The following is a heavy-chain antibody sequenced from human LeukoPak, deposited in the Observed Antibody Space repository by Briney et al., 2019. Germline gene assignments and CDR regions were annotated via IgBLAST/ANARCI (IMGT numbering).Heavy chain of an antibody. Sequence: SETLSLTCAVSGGSIRSYNWNWIRQPPGKGLEWIGYISETGSTNYNSSLENRVTLSLDTSKSQISLNLRSATVADTAVYYCARQDALGKFPPPYYLDVWGKGTTVIIS. CDR1: GGSIRSYN. CDR3: ARQDALGKFPPPYYLDV. V-gene: IGHV4-59*08. D-gene: IGHD1-26*01. J-gene: IGHJ6*03. CDR2: ISETGST.